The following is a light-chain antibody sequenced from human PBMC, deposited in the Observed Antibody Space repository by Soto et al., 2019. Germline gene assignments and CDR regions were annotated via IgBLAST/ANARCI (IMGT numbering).Light chain of an antibody. Sequence: DIQFTQSPSVLSESVGDTVTITCRASQALGNNLAWYQQKPGKAPDLLIYSASTLQSGVPSRFSGSGSETDFSLTIRALHPEDFATYYCQQLRRSPLTFGGGTKVDIK. J-gene: IGKJ4*01. CDR2: SAS. CDR3: QQLRRSPLT. CDR1: QALGNN. V-gene: IGKV1-9*01.